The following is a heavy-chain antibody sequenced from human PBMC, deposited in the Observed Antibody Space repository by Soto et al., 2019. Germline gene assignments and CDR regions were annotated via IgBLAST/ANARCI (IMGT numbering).Heavy chain of an antibody. CDR2: ISYDGSNE. V-gene: IGHV3-30*18. D-gene: IGHD6-19*01. CDR1: GFTFSSYG. J-gene: IGHJ2*01. CDR3: AKDLGAVDGGDHCYFDP. Sequence: QVQLVESGGGVVQPGRSLRLSCAASGFTFSSYGMHWVRQAPGKGLEWVAVISYDGSNEYYADSVKGRFTISKDNSKNPLDLQMNSLSAEDTNVYYWAKDLGAVDGGDHCYFDPWGRGTLVTVAS.